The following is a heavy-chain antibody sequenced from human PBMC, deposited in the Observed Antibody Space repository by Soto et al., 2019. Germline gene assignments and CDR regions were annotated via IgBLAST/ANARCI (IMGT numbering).Heavy chain of an antibody. D-gene: IGHD6-6*01. Sequence: GSLRLSCAASGFTFSSYWMSWVRQAPGKGLEWVANIKQDGSEKYYVDSVKGRFTISRDNAKNSLYLQMNSLRAEDTAVYYCARDPLTYSSSSDYYYYMDVWGKGTTVTVSS. J-gene: IGHJ6*03. CDR1: GFTFSSYW. CDR3: ARDPLTYSSSSDYYYYMDV. V-gene: IGHV3-7*01. CDR2: IKQDGSEK.